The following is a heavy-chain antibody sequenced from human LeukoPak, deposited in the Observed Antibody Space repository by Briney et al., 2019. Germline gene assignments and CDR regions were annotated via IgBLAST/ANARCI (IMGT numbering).Heavy chain of an antibody. CDR3: ARDAVSAED. J-gene: IGHJ4*02. CDR1: GFTFSSYG. V-gene: IGHV3-33*07. CDR2: IWYDGSNK. Sequence: GRSLRLSCAASGFTFSSYGMYWVRQAPGKGLEWVAVIWYDGSNKYYADSVKGRFTISRDNAKNSLYPQMNSLRAEDTAVYYCARDAVSAEDWGQGTLVTVSS. D-gene: IGHD6-13*01.